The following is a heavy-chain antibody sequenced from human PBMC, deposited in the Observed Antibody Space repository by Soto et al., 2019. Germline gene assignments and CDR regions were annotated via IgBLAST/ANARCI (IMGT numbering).Heavy chain of an antibody. J-gene: IGHJ4*02. Sequence: QVQLVQSGAEVKKPGSSVMVSCKASGGTFSSYAISWVRQAHGQGLVWMGGIIPVLRRANYAQKFQGAVTSTEDDSTSTGYMELNSLRSEDTAVYYCATRKIVWFGELLPKTQYYFDHCGQGTLFTVSS. D-gene: IGHD3-10*01. CDR1: GGTFSSYA. V-gene: IGHV1-69*01. CDR2: IIPVLRRA. CDR3: ATRKIVWFGELLPKTQYYFDH.